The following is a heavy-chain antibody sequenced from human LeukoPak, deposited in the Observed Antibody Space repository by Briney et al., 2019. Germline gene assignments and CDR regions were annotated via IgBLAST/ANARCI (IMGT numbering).Heavy chain of an antibody. J-gene: IGHJ4*02. CDR1: GFTFSSYG. Sequence: SGGSLRLSCAASGFTFSSYGMHWIRQAPGKGLEWVAVISYDGSNKYYADSVKGRFTISRDNSKNTLYLQMNSLRAEDTAVYYCAKGLYYYDSSGYYHSDYWGQGTLVTVSS. CDR3: AKGLYYYDSSGYYHSDY. CDR2: ISYDGSNK. D-gene: IGHD3-22*01. V-gene: IGHV3-30*18.